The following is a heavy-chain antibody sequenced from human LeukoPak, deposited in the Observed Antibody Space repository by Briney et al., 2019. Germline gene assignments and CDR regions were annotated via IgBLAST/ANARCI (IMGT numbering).Heavy chain of an antibody. J-gene: IGHJ4*02. CDR1: GGTFSSYA. V-gene: IGHV1-69*06. CDR3: ASKYCSGGSCSNWGPFFDY. Sequence: SVKVSCKASGGTFSSYAISWVRQAPGQGLEWMGGIIPILGTANYAQKFQGRVTITADKSTSTAYMELSSLRSEDTAVYYCASKYCSGGSCSNWGPFFDYWGQGTLVTVSS. D-gene: IGHD2-15*01. CDR2: IIPILGTA.